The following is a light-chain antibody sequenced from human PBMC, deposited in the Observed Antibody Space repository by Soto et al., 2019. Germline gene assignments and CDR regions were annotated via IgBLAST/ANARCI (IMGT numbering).Light chain of an antibody. J-gene: IGKJ1*01. CDR3: MQSIQLPLT. V-gene: IGKV2D-29*01. CDR2: EVS. Sequence: DIVMPQSPLSLSVTPGQPASISCKSSQSLLHTDGKTSFYWYLQKTGQPPPLLIYEVSNRFSGVTDRCDGSGLGTDFTLKISRVEAEDVGVYYCMQSIQLPLTFGQGTKVESK. CDR1: QSLLHTDGKTS.